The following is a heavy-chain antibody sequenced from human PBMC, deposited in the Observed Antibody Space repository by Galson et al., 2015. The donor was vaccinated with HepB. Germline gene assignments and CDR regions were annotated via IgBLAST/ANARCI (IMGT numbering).Heavy chain of an antibody. CDR3: ARRPSITGWYFYYMDV. Sequence: SLRLSCAASGFTFRSYAMSWVRQAPGKGLEWVSFISSSSSYIYYADSVKGRFAISRDNAKRSLYLQTNSLRAEDTAVYYCARRPSITGWYFYYMDVWGKGTTVTVSS. D-gene: IGHD3-10*01. CDR1: GFTFRSYA. CDR2: ISSSSSYI. J-gene: IGHJ6*03. V-gene: IGHV3-21*01.